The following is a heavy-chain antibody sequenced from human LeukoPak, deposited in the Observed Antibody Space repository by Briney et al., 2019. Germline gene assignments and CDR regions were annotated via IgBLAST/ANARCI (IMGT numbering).Heavy chain of an antibody. J-gene: IGHJ6*04. V-gene: IGHV3-30*18. Sequence: GRSLRLSCAASGFTFSSYGIHWVRQAPGKGLERVAVISYDGINKYYADSAKGRFTISRDNSKNTLYPQMNSLRTDDTGVYYCAELGIPMIWGVWGKGTMVTISS. CDR3: AELGIPMIWGV. CDR2: ISYDGINK. D-gene: IGHD3-22*01. CDR1: GFTFSSYG.